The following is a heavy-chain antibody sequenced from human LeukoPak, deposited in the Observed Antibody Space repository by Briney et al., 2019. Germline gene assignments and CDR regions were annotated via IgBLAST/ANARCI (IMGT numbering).Heavy chain of an antibody. CDR3: TRGGTMIDGGQTLYYFDY. J-gene: IGHJ4*02. V-gene: IGHV4-34*01. D-gene: IGHD3-22*01. CDR2: INHSGST. CDR1: GGSFSGYY. Sequence: KPSETLSLTCAVYGGSFSGYYWSWIRQPPGKGLEWIGEINHSGSTNYNPSLKSRATISVDTSKNQFSLKLSSVTAADTAVYYCTRGGTMIDGGQTLYYFDYWGQGTLVTVSS.